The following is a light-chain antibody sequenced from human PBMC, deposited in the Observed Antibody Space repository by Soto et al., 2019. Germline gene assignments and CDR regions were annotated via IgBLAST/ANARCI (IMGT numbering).Light chain of an antibody. Sequence: QSVLTQPPSASGTPGQRVTISCSGSNSNIGTYTVNWFRQVPGTAPSLLIFSTPQRPSGVPDRFSGSKSDTSASLAISGLQSEDEADYYCAAWDDTLNGWVFGGGTKLTVL. V-gene: IGLV1-44*01. CDR2: STP. CDR1: NSNIGTYT. CDR3: AAWDDTLNGWV. J-gene: IGLJ3*02.